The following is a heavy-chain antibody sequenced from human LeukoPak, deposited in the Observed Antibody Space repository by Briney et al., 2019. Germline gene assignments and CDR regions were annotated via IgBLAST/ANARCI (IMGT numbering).Heavy chain of an antibody. CDR2: IKQDGSEK. CDR1: GFTFSDHY. J-gene: IGHJ5*02. CDR3: ARVAILLWFGDEDWFDP. D-gene: IGHD3-10*01. V-gene: IGHV3-7*01. Sequence: PGGSLRLSCAASGFTFSDHYMEWVRQAPGKGLEWVANIKQDGSEKYYVDSVKGRFTISRDNAKNSLYLQMNSLRAEDAAVYYCARVAILLWFGDEDWFDPWGQGTLVTVSS.